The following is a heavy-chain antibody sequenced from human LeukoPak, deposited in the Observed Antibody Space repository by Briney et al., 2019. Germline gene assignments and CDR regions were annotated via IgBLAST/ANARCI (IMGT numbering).Heavy chain of an antibody. CDR2: INPSGGST. D-gene: IGHD2-2*02. V-gene: IGHV1-46*01. J-gene: IGHJ5*02. Sequence: GALVKVSCKASGYTFTSYYMHWVRQAPGQGLEWMGIINPSGGSTSYAQKFQGRVTMTRDTSTSTVYMELSSLRSEDTAVYYCARDRGYCSSINCYTGGRPANWFDPWGQGTLVTVSP. CDR3: ARDRGYCSSINCYTGGRPANWFDP. CDR1: GYTFTSYY.